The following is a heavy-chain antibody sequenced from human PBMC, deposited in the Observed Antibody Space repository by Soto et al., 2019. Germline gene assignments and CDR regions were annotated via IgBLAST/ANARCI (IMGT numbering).Heavy chain of an antibody. CDR3: ARQIGIVVSGLNWFDP. CDR1: GGSISSYY. D-gene: IGHD3-22*01. J-gene: IGHJ5*02. Sequence: LSLTCTVSGGSISSYYWSWIRQPPGKGLEWIGYIYHSGSTNYNPSLKSRVTISVDTSKNQFSLKLSSVTAADTAVYYCARQIGIVVSGLNWFDPWGQGTLVTVSS. CDR2: IYHSGST. V-gene: IGHV4-59*08.